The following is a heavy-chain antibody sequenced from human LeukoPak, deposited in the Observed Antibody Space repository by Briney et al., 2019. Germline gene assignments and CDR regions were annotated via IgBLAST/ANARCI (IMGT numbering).Heavy chain of an antibody. CDR2: ISAYNGNT. CDR3: ARDYNGVLMVYRHFDY. CDR1: GYPFTSYG. V-gene: IGHV1-18*01. Sequence: ASVKVSCKASGYPFTSYGISWVRQAPGQGLEWMGWISAYNGNTNYAQKLQGRVTMTTDTSTSTAYMELRSLRSDDTAVYYCARDYNGVLMVYRHFDYWGQGTLVTVSS. J-gene: IGHJ4*02. D-gene: IGHD2-8*01.